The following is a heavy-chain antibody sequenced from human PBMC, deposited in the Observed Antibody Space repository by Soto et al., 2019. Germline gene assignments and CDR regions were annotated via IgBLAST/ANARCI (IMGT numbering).Heavy chain of an antibody. CDR2: MNPNSGNT. V-gene: IGHV1-8*01. Sequence: QVQLVQSGAEVKKPGASVKVSCKASGYTFTSYDIHWVRQATGQGLEWMGWMNPNSGNTGYAQKFQGRVTMTRNTYMSTAYVELSSLRYEDTAVYFCASSLVWSNPSWFDPWGQGTLVTVSS. D-gene: IGHD3-10*01. J-gene: IGHJ5*02. CDR1: GYTFTSYD. CDR3: ASSLVWSNPSWFDP.